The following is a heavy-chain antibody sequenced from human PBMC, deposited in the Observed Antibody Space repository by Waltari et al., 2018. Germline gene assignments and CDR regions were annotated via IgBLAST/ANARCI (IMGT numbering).Heavy chain of an antibody. CDR2: IYYTGST. CDR3: SRRIQQNGMDL. V-gene: IGHV4-39*01. Sequence: QLQLQESGPGLVKSSETLSLTCPVSGGSISSGSYYGGGLRQPPGKGLEWIGTIYYTGSTYYNPSLKSRVTISIDTSKNQFSLNLSSVTAADTAVYYCSRRIQQNGMDLWGQGTTVTVSS. CDR1: GGSISSGSYY. D-gene: IGHD5-18*01. J-gene: IGHJ6*02.